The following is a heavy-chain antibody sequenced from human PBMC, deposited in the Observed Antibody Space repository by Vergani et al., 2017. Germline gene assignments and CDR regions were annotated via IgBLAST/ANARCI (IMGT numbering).Heavy chain of an antibody. CDR3: ARSRYSYGATNL. CDR1: GFTFSSYS. Sequence: EVQLVESGGGLVKPGGSLRLSCAASGFTFSSYSMNWVRQAPGKGLEWVSSISSSSSYIYYADSVKGRFTISRDNAKNSLYLQMNSLRAEDTAVYYWARSRYSYGATNLWGQGTLVTVSS. CDR2: ISSSSSYI. J-gene: IGHJ4*02. D-gene: IGHD5-18*01. V-gene: IGHV3-21*01.